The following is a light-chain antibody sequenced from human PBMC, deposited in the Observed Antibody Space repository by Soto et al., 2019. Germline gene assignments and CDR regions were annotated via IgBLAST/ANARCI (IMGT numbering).Light chain of an antibody. Sequence: DIQMTQSPSTLSASVGDRVTITCRASQNIDSWLAWYQQKPGKAPNVLIYKASSSKSGVPSRCSGSGSGTEFTLTISSLQADDFATYYCQQYKSWTRTFGQGTKVEIK. CDR3: QQYKSWTRT. V-gene: IGKV1-5*03. CDR1: QNIDSW. J-gene: IGKJ1*01. CDR2: KAS.